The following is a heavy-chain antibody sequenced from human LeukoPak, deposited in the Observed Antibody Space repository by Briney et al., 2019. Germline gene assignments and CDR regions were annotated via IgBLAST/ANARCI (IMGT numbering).Heavy chain of an antibody. CDR1: GGSFSGYY. CDR3: ARVGRPGGYVWSGYYRSGYYFDY. Sequence: SETLSLTCAVYGGSFSGYYWSWIRQPPGKGLEWIGEINHSGSTNYNPSLKSRVTISVDTSKNQFSLKLSSVTAADTAVYYCARVGRPGGYVWSGYYRSGYYFDYWGQGTLATVSS. CDR2: INHSGST. V-gene: IGHV4-34*01. J-gene: IGHJ4*02. D-gene: IGHD3-3*01.